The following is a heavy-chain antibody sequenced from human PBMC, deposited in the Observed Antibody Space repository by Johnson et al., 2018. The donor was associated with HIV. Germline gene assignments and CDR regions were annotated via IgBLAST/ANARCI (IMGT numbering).Heavy chain of an antibody. J-gene: IGHJ3*02. CDR1: GFNFNIYA. D-gene: IGHD3-22*01. CDR2: ISYDGSNN. CDR3: AKGSGYYVAFDI. Sequence: SLRLSCAASGFNFNIYAMHWVRQAPGKGLEWVSVISYDGSNNYYIESVKGRFTISRDNSKNTLYLQMNSLRAEDTALYYCAKGSGYYVAFDIWGQGTMVTVSS. V-gene: IGHV3-30*18.